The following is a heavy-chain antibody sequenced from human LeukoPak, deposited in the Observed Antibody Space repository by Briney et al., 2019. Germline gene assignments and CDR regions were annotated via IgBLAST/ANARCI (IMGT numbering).Heavy chain of an antibody. CDR3: ASESYCSSTSCWNYFDY. CDR2: INHSGST. CDR1: GGSFSGYY. Sequence: NPSETLSLTCAVYGGSFSGYYWSWIRQPPGKGLEWIGEINHSGSTNYNPSLKSRVTISVDTSKNQFSLKRSSVTAADTAVYYCASESYCSSTSCWNYFDYWGQGTLVTVSS. D-gene: IGHD2-2*01. J-gene: IGHJ4*02. V-gene: IGHV4-34*01.